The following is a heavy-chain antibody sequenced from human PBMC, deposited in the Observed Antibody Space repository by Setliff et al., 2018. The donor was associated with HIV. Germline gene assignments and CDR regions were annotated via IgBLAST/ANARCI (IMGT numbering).Heavy chain of an antibody. D-gene: IGHD2-15*01. CDR1: GGSISSYY. V-gene: IGHV4-59*01. CDR2: IYYSGST. CDR3: ARNPCSGGSCPDAFDI. Sequence: SETLSLTCTVSGGSISSYYWSWIRQPPGKGLEWIGYIYYSGSTNYNPSLTSRVTISVDTSKNQFSLKLSSVTAADTAVYYCARNPCSGGSCPDAFDIWGQGTMVTVSS. J-gene: IGHJ3*02.